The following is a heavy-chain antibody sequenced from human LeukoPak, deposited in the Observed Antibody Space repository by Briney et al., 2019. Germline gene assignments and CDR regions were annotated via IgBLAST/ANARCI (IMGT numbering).Heavy chain of an antibody. J-gene: IGHJ3*02. CDR3: ARGPYYYDSSGYYPLTPNDAFDI. D-gene: IGHD3-22*01. CDR1: GVSISSGSYD. V-gene: IGHV4-61*02. CDR2: IYTSGST. Sequence: SETLSLTCTVSGVSISSGSYDWSWLRQPDGKGLEWIGRIYTSGSTNYNPSLKSRVTISVDTSKNHFSLKLSSVTAADTAVYYCARGPYYYDSSGYYPLTPNDAFDIWGQGTMVTVSS.